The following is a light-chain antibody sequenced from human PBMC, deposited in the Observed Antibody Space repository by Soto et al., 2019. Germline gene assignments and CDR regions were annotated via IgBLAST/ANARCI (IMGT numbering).Light chain of an antibody. Sequence: DITLTQSPSSLSASVGDRVSITCQASQDVINYLNWYQQKPRKAPKLLISDASNLETGVPSRFTGSGSGTHFTLTITNLQPEDFATYFCQQYDDLPLTFGGGTHVE. J-gene: IGKJ4*01. CDR2: DAS. V-gene: IGKV1-33*01. CDR1: QDVINY. CDR3: QQYDDLPLT.